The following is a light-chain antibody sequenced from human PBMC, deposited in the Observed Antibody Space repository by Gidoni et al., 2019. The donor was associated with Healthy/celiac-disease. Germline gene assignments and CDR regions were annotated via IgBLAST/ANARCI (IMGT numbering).Light chain of an antibody. V-gene: IGLV2-23*02. Sequence: HSDLTQPASVSGYPAQSITITCTGTSSDVGSYNLVSWYHQPPGKAPKLMIYAVSKRPSGVSNRFSGSKSGNTASLTISGLQAEDEADYYCCSYAGSSTLVFGGGTKLTVL. CDR1: SSDVGSYNL. J-gene: IGLJ2*01. CDR2: AVS. CDR3: CSYAGSSTLV.